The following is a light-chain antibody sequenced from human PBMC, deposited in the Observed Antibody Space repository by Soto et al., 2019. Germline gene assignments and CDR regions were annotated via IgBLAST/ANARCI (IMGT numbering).Light chain of an antibody. CDR2: DAS. J-gene: IGKJ5*01. V-gene: IGKV3-11*01. Sequence: EILLTQSPATLSLSPGERATLSCRASQSVRSYLAWSKQKPGQAPRLLIYDASNRATGIPARLSGSGSGTEFTLTISSLEPEDFAVYYCQQRSNWLGFGQGTRLEIK. CDR1: QSVRSY. CDR3: QQRSNWLG.